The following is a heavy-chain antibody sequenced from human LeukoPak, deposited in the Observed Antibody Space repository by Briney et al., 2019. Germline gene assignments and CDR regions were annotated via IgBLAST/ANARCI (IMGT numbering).Heavy chain of an antibody. CDR3: ATPPRGFYGSGIPRDY. D-gene: IGHD3-10*01. V-gene: IGHV1-8*01. Sequence: ASVKVSCKASGYTFTSYDINWVRQATGQGLEWMGWMNPNSGNTGYAQKFQGRVTMTRNTSISTAYMELSSLRSEDTAVYYCATPPRGFYGSGIPRDYWGQGTLVTVSS. J-gene: IGHJ4*02. CDR2: MNPNSGNT. CDR1: GYTFTSYD.